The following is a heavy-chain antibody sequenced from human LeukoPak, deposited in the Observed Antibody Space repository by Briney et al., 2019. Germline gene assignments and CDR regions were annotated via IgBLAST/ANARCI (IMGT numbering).Heavy chain of an antibody. D-gene: IGHD1-26*01. CDR2: ISGSGGST. V-gene: IGHV3-23*01. Sequence: GGSLRLSCAASGFTFSSYAMSWVRQAPERGLEWVSSISGSGGSTYYADSVKGRFIISRDNSKNTVNLQMNSLRAEDTALYYCAKTLVGATAYFDSWGQGTLVTVSS. CDR3: AKTLVGATAYFDS. J-gene: IGHJ4*02. CDR1: GFTFSSYA.